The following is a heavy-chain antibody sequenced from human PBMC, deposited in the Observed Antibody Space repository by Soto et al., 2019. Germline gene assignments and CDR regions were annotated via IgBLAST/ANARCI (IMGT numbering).Heavy chain of an antibody. Sequence: GGSLRLSCAASGFPFSDHAMHWVRQAPGKGLEWVSAITGRGDSTYYADSVKGRFTISRDNSKSTLYLQMMSLRAEDTAVYYCAKDLYVQPPSGWFDPWGQGTVVTVSS. V-gene: IGHV3-23*01. CDR3: AKDLYVQPPSGWFDP. D-gene: IGHD1-26*01. J-gene: IGHJ5*02. CDR1: GFPFSDHA. CDR2: ITGRGDST.